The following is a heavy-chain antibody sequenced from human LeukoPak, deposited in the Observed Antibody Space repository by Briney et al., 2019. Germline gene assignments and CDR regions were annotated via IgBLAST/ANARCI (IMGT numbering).Heavy chain of an antibody. V-gene: IGHV2-5*02. CDR1: GFSLSTSGVG. CDR2: IYWDDDK. CDR3: AHSESYYDFWSGYYREGFDH. J-gene: IGHJ5*02. Sequence: SGPTLVKPTQTLTLTCTFSGFSLSTSGVGGGWIRQPPVKALEWLALIYWDDDKRYSPSLKSRLTITKDTSKNQVVLTMTNMDPVDTATYYCAHSESYYDFWSGYYREGFDHWGQGTLVTVSS. D-gene: IGHD3-3*01.